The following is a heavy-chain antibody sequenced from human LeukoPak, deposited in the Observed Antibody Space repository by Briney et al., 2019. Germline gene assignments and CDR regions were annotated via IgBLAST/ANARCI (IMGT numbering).Heavy chain of an antibody. CDR3: ARDRPGGWFDP. V-gene: IGHV4-59*01. Sequence: SETLSLTCTVSGGSIRSYYWSWIRQPPGKGLEWIGYIYYSGSNNYNPSLKSRVTISLNMSKNQFSLKMSSVTAADTAVYYCARDRPGGWFDPWGQGTLVTVSS. CDR1: GGSIRSYY. J-gene: IGHJ5*02. D-gene: IGHD1-14*01. CDR2: IYYSGSN.